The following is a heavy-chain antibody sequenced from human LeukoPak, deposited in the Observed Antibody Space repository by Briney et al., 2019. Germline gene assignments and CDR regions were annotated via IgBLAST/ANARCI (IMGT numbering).Heavy chain of an antibody. V-gene: IGHV3-23*01. D-gene: IGHD3-22*01. J-gene: IGHJ4*02. Sequence: GASLRLSCAASGFTFSSYAMSWVRQAPGKGLEWVSAISGSGGSTYYAGSVKGRFTISRDNSKNTLYLQMNSLRAEDTAVYYCAKEHYYDSSGYPEYFDYWGQGTLVTVSS. CDR2: ISGSGGST. CDR1: GFTFSSYA. CDR3: AKEHYYDSSGYPEYFDY.